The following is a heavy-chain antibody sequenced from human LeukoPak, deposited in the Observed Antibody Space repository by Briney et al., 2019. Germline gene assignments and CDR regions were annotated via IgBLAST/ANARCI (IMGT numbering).Heavy chain of an antibody. Sequence: SETLSLTCTVSGGSVSDRSYHWGWVRQPPGRGLEWIGYIYYYGSTSYNSSLKSRVTISMEESTRQFSLRLTSVTAADAGVYYCARDGVTVFKGDPFWGQGTLVTVSS. V-gene: IGHV4-39*02. J-gene: IGHJ4*02. CDR2: IYYYGST. CDR3: ARDGVTVFKGDPF. CDR1: GGSVSDRSYH. D-gene: IGHD3-3*01.